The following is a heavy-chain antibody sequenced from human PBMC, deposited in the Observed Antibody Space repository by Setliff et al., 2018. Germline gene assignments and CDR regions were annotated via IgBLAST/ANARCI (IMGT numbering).Heavy chain of an antibody. CDR1: GFTFDDYV. CDR3: ARAHRYFSDTSGYFYDQGRSAFDV. V-gene: IGHV3-20*04. D-gene: IGHD3-22*01. J-gene: IGHJ3*01. CDR2: INRNGGRI. Sequence: GESLKISCAASGFTFDDYVMSWVRQAPGKGLEWVSDINRNGGRIGYADPVKGRFTSSRDNAKNSLYLQMNSLGAEDAALYYCARAHRYFSDTSGYFYDQGRSAFDVWGQGTMVTVSS.